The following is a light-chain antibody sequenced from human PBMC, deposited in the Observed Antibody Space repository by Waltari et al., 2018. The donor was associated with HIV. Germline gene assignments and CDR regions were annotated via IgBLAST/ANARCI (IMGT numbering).Light chain of an antibody. Sequence: QSALTQPPSASGSPGQSVTISCTGTSSDIGAYNYVSWYQQHPDKAPRLLIYEVNKRPSGGPGRFSGSKSGNTASLTVSGLQAEDEADYYCSSYAGSGNLLLFGGGTKVTVL. J-gene: IGLJ6*01. V-gene: IGLV2-8*01. CDR1: SSDIGAYNY. CDR3: SSYAGSGNLLL. CDR2: EVN.